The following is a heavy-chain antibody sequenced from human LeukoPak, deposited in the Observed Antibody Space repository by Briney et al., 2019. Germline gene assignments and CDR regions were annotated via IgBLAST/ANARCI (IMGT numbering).Heavy chain of an antibody. V-gene: IGHV4-39*07. CDR1: GGSISSSSYY. J-gene: IGHJ4*02. CDR3: ARGRHGDHVSLFEY. Sequence: SETLSLTCTVSGGSISSSSYYWGWIRQPPGKGLEWIGSIYYSGSTYYNPSLKSRVTISVDTSKNQFSLQLNSVTPEDTAVHFCARGRHGDHVSLFEYWGQGTLVTVSS. CDR2: IYYSGST. D-gene: IGHD3-10*02.